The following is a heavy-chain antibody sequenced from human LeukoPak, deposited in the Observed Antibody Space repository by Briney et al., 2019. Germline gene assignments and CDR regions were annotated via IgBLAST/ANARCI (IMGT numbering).Heavy chain of an antibody. V-gene: IGHV3-30*03. CDR1: GFTFGSYG. D-gene: IGHD6-13*01. CDR3: ARVLSGSSWYRRWPLSRVFDY. J-gene: IGHJ4*02. Sequence: PGGSLRLSCAASGFTFGSYGMHWVRQAPGKGLEWVAVISYDGSNKYYADSVKGRFTISRDNSKNTLYLQMNSLRAEDTAVYYCARVLSGSSWYRRWPLSRVFDYWGQGTLVTVSS. CDR2: ISYDGSNK.